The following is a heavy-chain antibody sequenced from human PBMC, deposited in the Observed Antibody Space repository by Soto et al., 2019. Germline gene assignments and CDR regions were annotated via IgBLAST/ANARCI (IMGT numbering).Heavy chain of an antibody. CDR3: ARACS. D-gene: IGHD3-10*02. V-gene: IGHV3-7*04. CDR1: GFTFTTYS. Sequence: GGSLRLSCAASGFTFTTYSMSWVRQAPGKGLEWVAKINQDGSERNEVDSVKGRYTISRDNARSSLYLQMNSLRDEDTAVYYCARACSWGPGTLVTVSS. J-gene: IGHJ4*02. CDR2: INQDGSER.